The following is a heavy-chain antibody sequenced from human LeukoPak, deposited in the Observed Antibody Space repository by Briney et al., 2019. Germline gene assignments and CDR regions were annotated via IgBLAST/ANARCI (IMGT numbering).Heavy chain of an antibody. Sequence: GGSLRLSCAGAGCTFRNYGMHWVRQAPAKGLEWVAGISYEGRTTYYADSVKGRFTLPRDNSRNTLFLQMDSLSPEDTAVYYCAKEGTARISTWYDNWGQGTLVTVSS. D-gene: IGHD6-13*01. CDR3: AKEGTARISTWYDN. V-gene: IGHV3-30*18. J-gene: IGHJ4*02. CDR2: ISYEGRTT. CDR1: GCTFRNYG.